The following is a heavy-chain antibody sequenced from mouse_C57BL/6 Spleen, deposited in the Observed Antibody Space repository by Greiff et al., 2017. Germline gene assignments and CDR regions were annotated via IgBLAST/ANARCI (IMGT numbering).Heavy chain of an antibody. CDR1: GYTFTSYW. V-gene: IGHV1-59*01. J-gene: IGHJ1*03. D-gene: IGHD2-1*01. CDR2: IDPSDSYT. CDR3: ASSDGNYGWYFGV. Sequence: QVQLQQPGAELVRPGTSVKLSCKASGYTFTSYWMHWVKQRPGQGLEWIGEIDPSDSYTNYNQKFKGKATLTVDTSSSTAYRQLSSLTSEVSAVYCCASSDGNYGWYFGVGGTGATVSVSS.